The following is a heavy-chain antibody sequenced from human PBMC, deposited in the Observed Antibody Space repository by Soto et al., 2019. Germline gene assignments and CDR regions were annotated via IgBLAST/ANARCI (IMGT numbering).Heavy chain of an antibody. V-gene: IGHV4-31*03. Sequence: SETLSLTCTVSGGSISSGGYYWSWIRQHPGKGLEWIGYIYYSGSTYYNPSLKSRVTISVDTTKKQFSLKLSSVTAADTAVYYCARYIGGYYDSSGYDYWGQGTLVTVSS. CDR1: GGSISSGGYY. J-gene: IGHJ4*02. D-gene: IGHD3-22*01. CDR2: IYYSGST. CDR3: ARYIGGYYDSSGYDY.